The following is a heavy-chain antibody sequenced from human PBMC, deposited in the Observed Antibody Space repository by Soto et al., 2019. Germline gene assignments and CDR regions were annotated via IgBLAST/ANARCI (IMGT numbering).Heavy chain of an antibody. Sequence: EVQLLESGGGLVQPGGSLRLSCAASGFTFNIYAMTWVRQAPGKGLEWVSGISGSGGSTYFADSVKGRFTISRDNSHNTLYLQMNSLRAEDTAVYYCAKDRRPITIFGVAPVQDFDYWGQGTLVTVSS. CDR3: AKDRRPITIFGVAPVQDFDY. J-gene: IGHJ4*02. CDR2: ISGSGGST. V-gene: IGHV3-23*01. CDR1: GFTFNIYA. D-gene: IGHD3-3*01.